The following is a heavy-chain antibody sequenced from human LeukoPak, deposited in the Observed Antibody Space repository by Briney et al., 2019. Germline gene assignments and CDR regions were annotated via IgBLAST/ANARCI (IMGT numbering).Heavy chain of an antibody. CDR2: IYHSGST. CDR3: ARPIVGATTGWFDP. V-gene: IGHV4-30-2*01. CDR1: GGSISSGGYY. D-gene: IGHD1-26*01. J-gene: IGHJ5*02. Sequence: SETLSLTCTVSGGSISSGGYYWSWIRQPPGKGLEWIGYIYHSGSTYYNPSLKSRVTISVDRSKNQFSLKLSSVTAADTAVYYCARPIVGATTGWFDPWGQGTLVTVSS.